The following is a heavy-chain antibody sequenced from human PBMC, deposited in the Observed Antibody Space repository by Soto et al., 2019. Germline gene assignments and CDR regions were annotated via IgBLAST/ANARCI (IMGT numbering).Heavy chain of an antibody. J-gene: IGHJ4*02. CDR3: ARGPKQTPRHSNSWFVPDY. CDR1: GYTFPDYY. V-gene: IGHV1-2*02. D-gene: IGHD6-13*01. CDR2: INPKSGVT. Sequence: QLHLVQSGAEVKKHGASVRVSCKASGYTFPDYYIHWVRQAPGQGLEWMGWINPKSGVTNSAQKFQGRITMTRDTSITTVYLELSSLRSDDTAVYYCARGPKQTPRHSNSWFVPDYWGQGSLVTVSS.